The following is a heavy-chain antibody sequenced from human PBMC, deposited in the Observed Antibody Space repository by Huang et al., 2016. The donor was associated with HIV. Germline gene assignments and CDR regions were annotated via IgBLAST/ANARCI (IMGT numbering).Heavy chain of an antibody. CDR3: ARPRMTEGNSDSTWSYFDS. CDR2: IEPRGTT. Sequence: QVRLHQWGTGVLKPSETLSLKCAVYGGSFNGHFWTWIRQSPGQGLEWIREIEPRGTTSSNPSLKGRVTISLDTSKSQCYLNLTSGTATDTATYYCARPRMTEGNSDSTWSYFDSWGQGTPVSVSS. J-gene: IGHJ4*02. CDR1: GGSFNGHF. D-gene: IGHD2-21*02. V-gene: IGHV4-34*01.